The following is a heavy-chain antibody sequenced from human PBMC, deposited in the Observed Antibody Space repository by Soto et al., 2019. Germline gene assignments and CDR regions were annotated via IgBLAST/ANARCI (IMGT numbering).Heavy chain of an antibody. CDR3: ARGIVVVPAAIPYGMGV. D-gene: IGHD2-2*01. CDR2: IIPIFGTA. CDR1: GGTFSSYA. Sequence: GASVKVSCKASGGTFSSYAISWVRQAPGQGLEWMGGIIPIFGTANYAQKFQGRVTITADESTSTAYMVLSSLRSEDTAVYYCARGIVVVPAAIPYGMGVWGQGTTVTVSS. J-gene: IGHJ6*02. V-gene: IGHV1-69*13.